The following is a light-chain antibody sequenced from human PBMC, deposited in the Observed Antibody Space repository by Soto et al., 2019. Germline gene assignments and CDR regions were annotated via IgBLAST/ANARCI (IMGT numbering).Light chain of an antibody. CDR1: QTISSW. J-gene: IGKJ1*01. Sequence: DIQMTQSPSTLSGSVGDRVTITCRASQTISSWLAWYQQKPGKAPKLLIYKASTLKSGVPSRFSGSGSGTEFTSTISSLQPDDFATYYCQHYNSYSEAFGQGTKVELK. V-gene: IGKV1-5*03. CDR2: KAS. CDR3: QHYNSYSEA.